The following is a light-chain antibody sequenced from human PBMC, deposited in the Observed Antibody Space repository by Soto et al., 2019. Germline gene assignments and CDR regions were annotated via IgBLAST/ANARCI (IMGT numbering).Light chain of an antibody. J-gene: IGLJ1*01. V-gene: IGLV2-8*01. CDR2: EVV. CDR1: RNDIGAYEF. Sequence: QSVLTQPASVSGSPGQSVTISCTGTRNDIGAYEFVSWYQHHPGKAPKLIIYEVVQRPSGVPDRFSGSKSGNTASLTVSGLQAADEADYYCKSYAGSNTYVFGTGTKVTV. CDR3: KSYAGSNTYV.